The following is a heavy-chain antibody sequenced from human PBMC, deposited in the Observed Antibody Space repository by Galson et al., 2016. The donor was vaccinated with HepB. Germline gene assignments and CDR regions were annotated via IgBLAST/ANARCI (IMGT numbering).Heavy chain of an antibody. CDR1: RFTFSSYA. V-gene: IGHV3-23*01. D-gene: IGHD6-6*01. CDR2: ISGSGGST. J-gene: IGHJ4*02. CDR3: AKNIYSSSSPLDY. Sequence: LRLSCAASRFTFSSYAMSWVRQAPGKGLEWVSAISGSGGSTYYADSVKGRFTISRDNSKNTLYLQMNSLRAENTAVYYCAKNIYSSSSPLDYWGQGTLVTVSS.